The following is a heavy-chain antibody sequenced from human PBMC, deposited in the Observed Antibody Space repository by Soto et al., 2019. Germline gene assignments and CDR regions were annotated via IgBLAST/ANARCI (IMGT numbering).Heavy chain of an antibody. V-gene: IGHV4-4*02. CDR2: IYHSGST. CDR3: AKMVGATLVDY. CDR1: GASITTRSDAW. D-gene: IGHD1-26*01. Sequence: QVQLQESGPGLVKPSGTLSLTCTVSGASITTRSDAWWSWVRQPPGKGLEWIGEIYHSGSTNYNPSLKTRVTMSVDKSKNPFSLRLSSVTAADTAVYYCAKMVGATLVDYWGLGTLVTVSS. J-gene: IGHJ4*02.